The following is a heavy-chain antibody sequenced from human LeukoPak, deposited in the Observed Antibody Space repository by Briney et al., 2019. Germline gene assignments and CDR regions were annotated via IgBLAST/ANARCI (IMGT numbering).Heavy chain of an antibody. CDR1: GFTFSSYW. V-gene: IGHV3-7*01. CDR2: IKQDGSEK. CDR3: ARDSRGAFDY. J-gene: IGHJ4*02. Sequence: GGAQRLSCAASGFTFSSYWMSWVRQAPGKGLEWVANIKQDGSEKYYVDSVKGRFTISRDNAKNSLYLQMNSLRAEDTALYYCARDSRGAFDYWGQGTLVTVSS. D-gene: IGHD3-10*01.